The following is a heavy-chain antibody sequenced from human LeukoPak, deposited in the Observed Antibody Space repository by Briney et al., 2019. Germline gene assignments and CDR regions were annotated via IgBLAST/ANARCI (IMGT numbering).Heavy chain of an antibody. CDR2: IIPIFGTA. Sequence: VASVKVSCKASGGTFSSYAISWVRQAPGQGLEWMGRIIPIFGTANYAQKFQGRVTITTDESTSTAYMELSCLRSEDTAVYYCARDLRVDVYWWLFHDYWGQGTLVTVSS. CDR1: GGTFSSYA. CDR3: ARDLRVDVYWWLFHDY. V-gene: IGHV1-69*05. D-gene: IGHD3-22*01. J-gene: IGHJ4*02.